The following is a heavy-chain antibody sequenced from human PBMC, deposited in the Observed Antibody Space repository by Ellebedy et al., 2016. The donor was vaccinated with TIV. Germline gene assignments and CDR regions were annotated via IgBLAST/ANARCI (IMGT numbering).Heavy chain of an antibody. J-gene: IGHJ2*01. CDR3: ARSLMIFSFDKCYFDF. Sequence: GSLRLSCTVSGGSISGSSYYWGWIRQPPGKGLEWLGNIFDTGSTYYNPSLKSRVIISVDTSKNHFSLKLSSVTAADTAVYYCARSLMIFSFDKCYFDFWGRGTLVTVSS. CDR2: IFDTGST. V-gene: IGHV4-39*01. D-gene: IGHD3/OR15-3a*01. CDR1: GGSISGSSYY.